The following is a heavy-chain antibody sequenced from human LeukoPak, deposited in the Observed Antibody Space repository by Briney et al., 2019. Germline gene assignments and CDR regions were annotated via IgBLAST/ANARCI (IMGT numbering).Heavy chain of an antibody. CDR2: FDPEDGET. CDR1: GYTLTELS. CDR3: ATDFSDWYDAFDI. D-gene: IGHD3-9*01. V-gene: IGHV1-24*01. J-gene: IGHJ3*02. Sequence: ASVKVSCKVSGYTLTELSMHWVRQAPGKGLEWMGGFDPEDGETIFAQKFQGRVTMTEDTSTDTAYMELSSLRSEDTAVYYCATDFSDWYDAFDIWGQGTMVTVSS.